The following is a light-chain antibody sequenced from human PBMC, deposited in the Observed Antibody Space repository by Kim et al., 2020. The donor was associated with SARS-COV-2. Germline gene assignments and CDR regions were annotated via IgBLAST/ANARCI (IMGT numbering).Light chain of an antibody. CDR2: WAS. CDR1: QSVLDRSNNQIY. J-gene: IGKJ2*01. CDR3: QQYYSSPFT. Sequence: DIAMTQSPDSLAVSLGERASINCKSSQSVLDRSNNQIYLAWYQQKPGQPPKLLISWASIRESGVPDRFSGSGSGTDFTLTISSLQAEDVALYYCQQYYSSPFTFGQGTKLEIK. V-gene: IGKV4-1*01.